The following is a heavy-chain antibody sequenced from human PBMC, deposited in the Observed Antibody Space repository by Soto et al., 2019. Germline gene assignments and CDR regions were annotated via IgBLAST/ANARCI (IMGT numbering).Heavy chain of an antibody. D-gene: IGHD3-10*01. J-gene: IGHJ4*02. CDR2: ITDTGGDA. Sequence: GGSLRLSCVASGLTFGSRAMTWVRQAPGEGLQWVSTITDTGGDAKHADSVRGRFVISRDNSKKTLYLQMTSLTAEDSAMYYCARGSTDSYTGSQIFDFWGRGTLVTVSS. CDR3: ARGSTDSYTGSQIFDF. CDR1: GLTFGSRA. V-gene: IGHV3-23*01.